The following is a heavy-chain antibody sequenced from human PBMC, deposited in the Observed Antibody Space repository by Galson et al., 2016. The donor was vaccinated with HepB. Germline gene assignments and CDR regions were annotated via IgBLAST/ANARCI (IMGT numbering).Heavy chain of an antibody. Sequence: SLRLSCAASGFTFSSYGMNWVRQAPGKGLEWVAVISYDGSKKYYADSAKGRFTISRDNSKNTLYLQMNSLRPEDTAIYYCAAVLYCGNVNCYPPRDYWGQGTLVTVS. V-gene: IGHV3-30*03. CDR3: AAVLYCGNVNCYPPRDY. D-gene: IGHD2-2*01. CDR1: GFTFSSYG. J-gene: IGHJ4*02. CDR2: ISYDGSKK.